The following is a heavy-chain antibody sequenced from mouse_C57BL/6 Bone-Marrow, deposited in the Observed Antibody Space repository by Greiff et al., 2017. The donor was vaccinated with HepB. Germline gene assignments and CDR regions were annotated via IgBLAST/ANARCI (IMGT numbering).Heavy chain of an antibody. CDR2: ISSGGDYI. Sequence: EVQLVESGEGLVKPGGSLKLSCAASGFTFSSYAMSWVRQTPEKRLEWVAYISSGGDYIYYADTVKGRFTISRDNARNTLYLQMSSLKSEDTAMYYCTRSIYYEPAPPFAYWGQGTLVTVSA. V-gene: IGHV5-9-1*02. D-gene: IGHD2-4*01. J-gene: IGHJ3*01. CDR3: TRSIYYEPAPPFAY. CDR1: GFTFSSYA.